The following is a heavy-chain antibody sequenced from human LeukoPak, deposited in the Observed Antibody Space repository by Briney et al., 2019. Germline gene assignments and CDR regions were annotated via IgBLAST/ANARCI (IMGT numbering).Heavy chain of an antibody. CDR2: LKQDGSEK. Sequence: PGGSLRLSCAASGLTFNNYWMNWVRQAPGKGLEWVANLKQDGSEKKYVDSVKGRFTISRDNAKKSLYLQMNSLRAEDTAVYYCARGKYDSSGYPLLGFDYWGQGTLVTVSS. CDR1: GLTFNNYW. J-gene: IGHJ4*02. V-gene: IGHV3-7*01. D-gene: IGHD3-22*01. CDR3: ARGKYDSSGYPLLGFDY.